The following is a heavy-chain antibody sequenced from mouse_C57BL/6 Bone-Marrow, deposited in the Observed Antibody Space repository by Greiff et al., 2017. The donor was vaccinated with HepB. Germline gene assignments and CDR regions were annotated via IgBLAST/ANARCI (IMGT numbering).Heavy chain of an antibody. Sequence: VKLKQSGAELVKPGASVKMSCKASGYTFTTYPIEWMKQNHGKSLEWIGNFHPYNDDTKYNEKFKGKATLTVEKSSSTVYLELSRLTSDDSAVYYCARAHYYGSSYWYFDVWGTGTTVTVSS. CDR1: GYTFTTYP. J-gene: IGHJ1*03. CDR3: ARAHYYGSSYWYFDV. D-gene: IGHD1-1*01. V-gene: IGHV1-47*01. CDR2: FHPYNDDT.